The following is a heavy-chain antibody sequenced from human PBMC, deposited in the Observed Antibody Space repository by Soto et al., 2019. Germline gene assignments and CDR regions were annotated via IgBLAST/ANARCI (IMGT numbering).Heavy chain of an antibody. CDR2: ISYDGSDK. V-gene: IGHV3-30-3*01. D-gene: IGHD3-22*01. CDR1: GFTFSSYA. J-gene: IGHJ4*02. Sequence: AGALRLSCAASGFTFSSYAMHWVHQAPGKGLEWVALISYDGSDKDYADSVKGRFTISRDNSRNTLFLQMNSLRAEDTAVYHCSRDYYKYYDSSGYYRSPAYWGQGTLVTVSS. CDR3: SRDYYKYYDSSGYYRSPAY.